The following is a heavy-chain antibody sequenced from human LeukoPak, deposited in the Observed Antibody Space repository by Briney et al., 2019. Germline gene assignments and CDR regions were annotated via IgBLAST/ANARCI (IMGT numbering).Heavy chain of an antibody. D-gene: IGHD6-19*01. J-gene: IGHJ4*02. Sequence: PGGSLRLSCAASGFTFSGYNMNWVRQAPGMGLEWLSSISSSSTFIYYTDSVKGRFTISRDNAKHSLYLQMNSLRAEDTAVYYCATSSGWYRGDYWGQGTLVTVSS. CDR3: ATSSGWYRGDY. V-gene: IGHV3-21*01. CDR1: GFTFSGYN. CDR2: ISSSSTFI.